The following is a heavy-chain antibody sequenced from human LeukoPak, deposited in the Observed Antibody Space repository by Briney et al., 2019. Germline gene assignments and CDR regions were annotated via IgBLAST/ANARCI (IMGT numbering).Heavy chain of an antibody. D-gene: IGHD1-26*01. J-gene: IGHJ4*02. CDR2: IGTKTDGGTT. CDR3: TTSGLGI. CDR1: GFTFSSAW. V-gene: IGHV3-15*04. Sequence: GGSLRLSCAASGFTFSSAWMSWVRQAPGKGLECVGRIGTKTDGGTTDYIVPVKGRFTISRDDSKNTLYLQMNSLKTEDTAVYYCTTSGLGIWGQGTLVTVSS.